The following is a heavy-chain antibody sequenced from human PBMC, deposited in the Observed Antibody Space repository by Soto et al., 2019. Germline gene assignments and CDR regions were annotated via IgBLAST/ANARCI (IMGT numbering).Heavy chain of an antibody. J-gene: IGHJ6*04. D-gene: IGHD1-1*01. V-gene: IGHV2-5*02. CDR3: AHYTTDTYFDV. CDR2: LYWDDTR. Sequence: QITLKESSPTLVKPTQTLPLTCSFSGFSLYTGGVGVGWIRQPPGKALEWLALLYWDDTRRYNPSLKNTLTIAKDTSENQVVLTMTDMGPVDTGTYFCAHYTTDTYFDVWGKGTTVTVSS. CDR1: GFSLYTGGVG.